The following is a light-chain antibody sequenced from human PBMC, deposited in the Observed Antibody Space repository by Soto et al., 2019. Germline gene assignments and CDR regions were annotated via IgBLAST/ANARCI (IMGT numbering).Light chain of an antibody. CDR3: QHYNSYPFT. CDR1: QSVSSN. V-gene: IGKV3-15*01. Sequence: EIVMTQSPATLSVSPGERATLSCRASQSVSSNLAWYQQKPGQAPRLLIYGASTRATGIPARFSGSGSGTEFTLTISSLQSEDFATYYCQHYNSYPFTFGQGTELEIK. CDR2: GAS. J-gene: IGKJ2*01.